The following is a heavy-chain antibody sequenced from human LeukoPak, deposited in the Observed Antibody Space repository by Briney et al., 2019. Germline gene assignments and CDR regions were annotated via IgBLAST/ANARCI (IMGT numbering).Heavy chain of an antibody. CDR3: ARGEHSADY. CDR1: GGSIRSYH. V-gene: IGHV4-4*07. D-gene: IGHD1/OR15-1a*01. Sequence: SETLSLTCTVSGGSIRSYHWNWIRQPAGQGLEWIGRIYSSGYTNYNPSLKNRVSMSVDTSKNQFSLKLTSLTAADTAVYYCARGEHSADYWGPGALVTVSS. J-gene: IGHJ4*02. CDR2: IYSSGYT.